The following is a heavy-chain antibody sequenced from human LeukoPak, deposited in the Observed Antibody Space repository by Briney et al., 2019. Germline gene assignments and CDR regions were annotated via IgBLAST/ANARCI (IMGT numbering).Heavy chain of an antibody. J-gene: IGHJ4*02. Sequence: GGSLRLSCAASGLTFSSYAMSWVRQAPGKGLEWVSAISGSGGSTYYADSVKGRFTISRDNSRNTVYLQMNSLRAEDTAIYYCAKDGDIVVVVAATPFDYWGQGTLVTVSS. D-gene: IGHD2-15*01. CDR3: AKDGDIVVVVAATPFDY. CDR2: ISGSGGST. V-gene: IGHV3-23*01. CDR1: GLTFSSYA.